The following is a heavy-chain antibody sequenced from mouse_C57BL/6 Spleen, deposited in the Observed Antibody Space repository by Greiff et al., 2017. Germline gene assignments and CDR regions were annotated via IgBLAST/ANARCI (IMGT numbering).Heavy chain of an antibody. J-gene: IGHJ2*01. V-gene: IGHV1-69*01. CDR2: IDPSDSYT. Sequence: QVQLKQPGAELVMPGASVKLSCKASGYTFTSYWMHWVKQRPGQGLEWIGEIDPSDSYTKYNQKFKGKATLTVDKSSSTAYMQLSSLPSEDSAVYSCARWLPPFDYWGQGTPLTVSS. CDR3: ARWLPPFDY. D-gene: IGHD2-2*01. CDR1: GYTFTSYW.